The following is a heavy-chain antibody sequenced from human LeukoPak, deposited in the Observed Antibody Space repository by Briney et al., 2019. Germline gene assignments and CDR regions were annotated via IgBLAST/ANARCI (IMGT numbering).Heavy chain of an antibody. CDR1: GGSISSGDYY. CDR3: ASAPSVVKVDY. J-gene: IGHJ4*02. V-gene: IGHV4-30-4*01. D-gene: IGHD3-22*01. CDR2: IYYSEST. Sequence: SEALSLTCTVSGGSISSGDYYWSWIRQPPWKGLEWIGYIYYSESTYYNPSLKSRVTISVDTSKNQFSLKLSSVTAADTAVYYCASAPSVVKVDYWGQGTLVTVSS.